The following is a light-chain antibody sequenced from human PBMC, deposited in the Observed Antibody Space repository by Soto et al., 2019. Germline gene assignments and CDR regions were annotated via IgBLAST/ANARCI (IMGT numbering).Light chain of an antibody. CDR2: GAN. J-gene: IGKJ4*01. Sequence: EIVLTQSPGTLSLSPGERATLCCRASQSVSSSYLAWYQQKPGQAPRLLIYGANYRATGISDRFSGGGSGTDFTLTISRLESDDFAVYYCQQHGTSPLTFGGGTKVEMK. CDR1: QSVSSSY. V-gene: IGKV3-20*01. CDR3: QQHGTSPLT.